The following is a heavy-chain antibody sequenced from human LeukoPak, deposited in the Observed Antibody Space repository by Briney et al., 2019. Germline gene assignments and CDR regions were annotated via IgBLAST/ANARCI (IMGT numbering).Heavy chain of an antibody. J-gene: IGHJ4*02. CDR1: GFTFSDHY. D-gene: IGHD1-26*01. CDR3: ARPIVGVDGGGY. V-gene: IGHV3-72*01. CDR2: TRNKANIYTT. Sequence: GGSLRLSCAASGFTFSDHYMDWVRQAPGKGLEWVGRTRNKANIYTTEYAASVKGRFTISRDDSKNSLYLLMNSLKTEDTAVYYCARPIVGVDGGGYWGQGSLVTVSS.